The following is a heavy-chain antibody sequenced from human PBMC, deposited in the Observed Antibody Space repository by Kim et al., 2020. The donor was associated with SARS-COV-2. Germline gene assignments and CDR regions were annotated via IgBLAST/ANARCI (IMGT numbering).Heavy chain of an antibody. CDR3: ARDPYYDAFDL. CDR2: IKDDGAET. J-gene: IGHJ3*01. CDR1: GFIFNKYW. V-gene: IGHV3-7*01. Sequence: GGSLRLSCAASGFIFNKYWMSWVRQAPGKGLEWVANIKDDGAETYYLDSVKGRFTISRDNAKNSLYLQMNSLRAEDTAVYFCARDPYYDAFDLWGQGTMVTISS. D-gene: IGHD3-10*01.